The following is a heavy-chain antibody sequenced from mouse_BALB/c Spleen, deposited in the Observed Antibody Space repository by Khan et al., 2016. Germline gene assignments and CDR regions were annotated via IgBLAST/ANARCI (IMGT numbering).Heavy chain of an antibody. Sequence: EVELVESGGGLVQPGGSRKLSCAASGFTFSSFGMHWVRQAPEKGLEWVAYISGGSFTIYYADTVQDRFTISRDNPKNTLFLQLTSLRSEDTAMYYGAREFSCGSSFSYALDYWGEGASVTVSS. D-gene: IGHD1-1*01. CDR2: ISGGSFTI. V-gene: IGHV5-17*02. CDR1: GFTFSSFG. CDR3: AREFSCGSSFSYALDY. J-gene: IGHJ4*01.